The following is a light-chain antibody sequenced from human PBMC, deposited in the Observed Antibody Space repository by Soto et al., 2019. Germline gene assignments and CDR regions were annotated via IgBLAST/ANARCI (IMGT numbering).Light chain of an antibody. V-gene: IGKV1-39*01. CDR2: SAS. J-gene: IGKJ5*01. CDR1: QNSRSF. CDR3: QQSYSSPPIT. Sequence: DIQMTQSPSSLSASVGDRITITCRASQNSRSFLNWYQQKPGKAPRLLIYSASSLQSGVPSRFSGSGSGTDFTLTINNLQPEDFATYYCQQSYSSPPITFGQGTRLEIK.